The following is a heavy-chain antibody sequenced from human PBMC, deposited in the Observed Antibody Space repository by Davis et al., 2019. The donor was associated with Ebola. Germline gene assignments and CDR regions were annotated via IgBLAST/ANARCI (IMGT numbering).Heavy chain of an antibody. CDR1: GYTFTDYA. V-gene: IGHV1-3*01. J-gene: IGHJ4*02. CDR2: ISADNGNT. D-gene: IGHD1-26*01. Sequence: AASVKVSCKASGYTFTDYAIHWVRQAPGQRLEWMGWISADNGNTKYSQKFQGRVTITRDTSASTAYMELSSLTSEDTAVYYCARDWSGGSYGWDYWGQGTLVTVSS. CDR3: ARDWSGGSYGWDY.